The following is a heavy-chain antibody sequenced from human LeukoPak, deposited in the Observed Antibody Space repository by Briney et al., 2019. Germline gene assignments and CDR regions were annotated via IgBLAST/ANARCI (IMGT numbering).Heavy chain of an antibody. CDR3: AKVQGLYDSSGYPFDY. CDR1: GFTFSSYA. J-gene: IGHJ4*02. Sequence: PGGSLRLSCAASGFTFSSYAMSWVRQAPGKGLEWVSAISGSGGSTYYADSVKGRFTISRDNSKNMLYLQMNSLRAEDTAVYYCAKVQGLYDSSGYPFDYWGQGTLVTVSS. V-gene: IGHV3-23*01. CDR2: ISGSGGST. D-gene: IGHD3-22*01.